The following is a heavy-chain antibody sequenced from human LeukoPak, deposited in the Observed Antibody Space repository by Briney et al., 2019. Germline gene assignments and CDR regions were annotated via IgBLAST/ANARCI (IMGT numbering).Heavy chain of an antibody. CDR1: GYTFTSYD. CDR2: MNSNSGNT. Sequence: ASVKVSCKASGYTFTSYDINWVRQATGQGLEWMGWMNSNSGNTGYAQKFQGRVTMTRNTSISTAYMELSSLRSEDTAVYYCARGLGKRPQRDLDYWGQGTLVTVSS. V-gene: IGHV1-8*01. J-gene: IGHJ4*02. CDR3: ARGLGKRPQRDLDY.